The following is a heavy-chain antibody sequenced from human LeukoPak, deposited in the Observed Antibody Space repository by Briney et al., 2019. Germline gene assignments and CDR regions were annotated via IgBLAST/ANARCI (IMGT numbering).Heavy chain of an antibody. Sequence: SVKVSCKASGGTFSSYAISWVRQAPGQGLEWMGGIIPIFGTANYAQKFQGRVTITTDESTSTAYMELSSLRSEDTAVYYCPREVLGAAGSYHTLDAFDIWGQGTMVTVSS. CDR2: IIPIFGTA. CDR3: PREVLGAAGSYHTLDAFDI. CDR1: GGTFSSYA. D-gene: IGHD6-13*01. J-gene: IGHJ3*02. V-gene: IGHV1-69*05.